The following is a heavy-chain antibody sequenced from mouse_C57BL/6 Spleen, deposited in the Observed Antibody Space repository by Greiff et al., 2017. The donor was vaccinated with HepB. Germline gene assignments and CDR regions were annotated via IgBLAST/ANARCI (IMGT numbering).Heavy chain of an antibody. CDR3: ARWDYYGSSYVGWYFDV. CDR1: GYTFTDYN. CDR2: INPNNGGT. Sequence: VQLQQSGPELVKPGASVKIPCKASGYTFTDYNMDWVKQSHGKSLEWIGDINPNNGGTIYNQKFKGKATLTVDKSSSTAYMELRSLTSEDTAVYYCARWDYYGSSYVGWYFDVWGTGTTVTVSS. D-gene: IGHD1-1*01. V-gene: IGHV1-18*01. J-gene: IGHJ1*03.